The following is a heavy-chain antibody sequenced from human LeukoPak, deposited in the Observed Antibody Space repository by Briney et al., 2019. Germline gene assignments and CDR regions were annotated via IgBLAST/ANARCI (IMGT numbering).Heavy chain of an antibody. CDR2: ISWNSGSI. J-gene: IGHJ6*03. CDR3: ARATAMVTRYYYYYMDV. D-gene: IGHD5-18*01. Sequence: GGSLRLSCAASGFTFDDYAMHWVRQAPGKGLEWVSGISWNSGSIGYADSVKGRFTISRDNAKNSLYLQMNSLRAEDTAVYYCARATAMVTRYYYYYMDVWGKGTTATISS. V-gene: IGHV3-9*01. CDR1: GFTFDDYA.